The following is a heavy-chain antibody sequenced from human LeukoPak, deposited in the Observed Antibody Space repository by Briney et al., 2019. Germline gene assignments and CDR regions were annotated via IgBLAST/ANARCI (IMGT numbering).Heavy chain of an antibody. CDR3: ATGRYDFWSGQSNYYFDY. V-gene: IGHV1-24*01. J-gene: IGHJ4*02. Sequence: ASVKVYCKVSGYTLTELSMHWVRQAPGKGLEWMGGFDPEDGETIYAQKFQGRVTMTEDTSTDTAYMELSSLRSEDTAVYYCATGRYDFWSGQSNYYFDYWGQGTLVTVSS. D-gene: IGHD3-3*01. CDR2: FDPEDGET. CDR1: GYTLTELS.